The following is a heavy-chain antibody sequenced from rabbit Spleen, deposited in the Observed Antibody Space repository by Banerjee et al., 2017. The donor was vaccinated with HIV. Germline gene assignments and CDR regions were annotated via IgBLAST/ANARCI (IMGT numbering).Heavy chain of an antibody. D-gene: IGHD1-1*01. J-gene: IGHJ2*01. V-gene: IGHV1S45*01. CDR1: GFSFSSNW. Sequence: EQLEESGGGLVKPEGSLTLTCTASGFSFSSNWICWVRQAPGKGLEWIACIDTSDGDTDYANWPKGRFTISKASSTTVTLKMTSLTAADTATYFCARNYVNVFDPWGPGTLVTAS. CDR2: IDTSDGDT. CDR3: ARNYVNVFDP.